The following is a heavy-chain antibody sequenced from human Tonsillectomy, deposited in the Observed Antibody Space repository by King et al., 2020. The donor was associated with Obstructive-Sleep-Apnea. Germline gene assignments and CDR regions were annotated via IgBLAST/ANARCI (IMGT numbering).Heavy chain of an antibody. V-gene: IGHV3-53*04. Sequence: VQLVESGGGLVQPGGSLRLSCAASGFTVSSNYMSWVRQAPGKGLEWGSVIYSGGGTYYADSVKGRFTISRHNSKNTLYLQMNSLRAEDTAVYYCARGPVGYSYGLVYYFDYWGQGTLVTVSS. D-gene: IGHD5-18*01. CDR1: GFTVSSNY. J-gene: IGHJ4*02. CDR3: ARGPVGYSYGLVYYFDY. CDR2: IYSGGGT.